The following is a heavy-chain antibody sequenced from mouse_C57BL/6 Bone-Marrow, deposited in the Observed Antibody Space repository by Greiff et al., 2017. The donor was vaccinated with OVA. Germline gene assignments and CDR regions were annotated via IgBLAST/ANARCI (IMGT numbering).Heavy chain of an antibody. D-gene: IGHD2-5*01. CDR1: GYTFTDYE. Sequence: QVQLQQSGAELVRPGASVTLSCKASGYTFTDYEMHWVKQTPVHGLEWIGAIDPETGGTAYNQKFKGKAILTADKSSSTAYMELRSLTSEDSAVYYGKRGDSNYYGMDYWGQGTSVTVSS. J-gene: IGHJ4*01. V-gene: IGHV1-15*01. CDR3: KRGDSNYYGMDY. CDR2: IDPETGGT.